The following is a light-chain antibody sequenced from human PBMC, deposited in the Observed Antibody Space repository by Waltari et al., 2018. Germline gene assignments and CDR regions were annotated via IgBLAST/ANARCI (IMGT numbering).Light chain of an antibody. J-gene: IGLJ2*01. Sequence: QSVLTRPPSVSGTPGQRVSISCSGSSSNIGSKAVNWYQQVPGTAPKLLIYSNNQRPSGVPDRFSGSKSGTSASLAISGLQSEDEADYYCATWDDSLNGLFGGGTKLTVL. CDR3: ATWDDSLNGL. V-gene: IGLV1-44*01. CDR2: SNN. CDR1: SSNIGSKA.